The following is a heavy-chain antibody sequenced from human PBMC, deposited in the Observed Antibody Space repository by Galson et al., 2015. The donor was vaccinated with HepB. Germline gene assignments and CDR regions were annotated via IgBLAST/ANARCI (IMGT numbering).Heavy chain of an antibody. Sequence: SLRLSCAASGFTFSSYGIHWVRQAPGKGLEWVAVMSYDGNNKYYADSVKGRFTISRDNSKNTLYLQVNSLRAEDTAVYYCAKDRDRYGPTYIDYWGQGTLVTVSS. CDR2: MSYDGNNK. CDR3: AKDRDRYGPTYIDY. V-gene: IGHV3-30*18. J-gene: IGHJ4*02. CDR1: GFTFSSYG. D-gene: IGHD5-18*01.